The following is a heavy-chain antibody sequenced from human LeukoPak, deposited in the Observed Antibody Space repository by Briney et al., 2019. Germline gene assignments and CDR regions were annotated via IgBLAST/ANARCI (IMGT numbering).Heavy chain of an antibody. CDR1: GFSVNTNY. J-gene: IGHJ4*02. D-gene: IGHD2-15*01. Sequence: GGSLRLSCAASGFSVNTNYMTWVRQAPGKGLEWVSGISGSGGSTYYADSVKGRFTISRDNSKNTQYLQMNSLRAEDTAVYYCAKTIVVVVAAGYYFDYWGQGTLVTVSS. CDR3: AKTIVVVVAAGYYFDY. V-gene: IGHV3-23*01. CDR2: ISGSGGST.